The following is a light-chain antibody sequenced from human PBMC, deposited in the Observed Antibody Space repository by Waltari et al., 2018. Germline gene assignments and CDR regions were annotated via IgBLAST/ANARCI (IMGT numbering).Light chain of an antibody. CDR2: QDT. J-gene: IGLJ3*02. Sequence: YELTQPPSVSVSPGQTARITCSGDALPKQYAYWYQQKPGQAPVLLIYQDTKRPSGIPERLSGSSSGTTVTLTRSGAQAEDEAAYYCQSADSSGTYVVFGGGTKVTVL. CDR3: QSADSSGTYVV. V-gene: IGLV3-25*03. CDR1: ALPKQY.